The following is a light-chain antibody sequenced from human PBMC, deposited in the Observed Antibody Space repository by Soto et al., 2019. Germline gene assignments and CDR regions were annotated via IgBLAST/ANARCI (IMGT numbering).Light chain of an antibody. CDR1: QNINNY. V-gene: IGKV1-39*01. CDR3: QQYSSYWT. CDR2: AAS. J-gene: IGKJ1*01. Sequence: DSQMTQSPSFLSASVVDPVNLACRASQNINNYLNWYQQKPGKAPKLLIYAASSLQSGVPSRFSGSGSGTEFTLTISSLQPDDFATYYCQQYSSYWTLGQRAKVDIK.